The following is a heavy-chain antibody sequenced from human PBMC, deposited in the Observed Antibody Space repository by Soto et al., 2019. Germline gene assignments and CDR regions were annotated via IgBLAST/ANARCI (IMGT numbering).Heavy chain of an antibody. CDR3: AGWGGQQRGLDDAFDI. V-gene: IGHV1-69*13. CDR1: GGTFSSYA. Sequence: GASVKVSCKASGGTFSSYAISWVRQAPGQGLEWMGGIIPIFGTANYAQKFQGRVTITADESTSTAYMELSSLRSEDTAVYYCAGWGGQQRGLDDAFDIWGQGTMVTVSS. CDR2: IIPIFGTA. J-gene: IGHJ3*02. D-gene: IGHD6-13*01.